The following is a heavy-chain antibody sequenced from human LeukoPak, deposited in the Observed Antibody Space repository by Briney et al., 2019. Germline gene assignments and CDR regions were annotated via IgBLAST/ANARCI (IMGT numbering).Heavy chain of an antibody. D-gene: IGHD5-12*01. J-gene: IGHJ4*02. CDR2: IDYSGTT. Sequence: PSETLSLTCTVSSGSISSNNHLWGWIRQPQGKGLEWIGNIDYSGTTDYNPSLKSRVSISVDTSKKHFYLKLNSVTAADTAVYYCARENSGSGYDGRYFDYWGQGTLVTVSS. CDR1: SGSISSNNHL. CDR3: ARENSGSGYDGRYFDY. V-gene: IGHV4-39*07.